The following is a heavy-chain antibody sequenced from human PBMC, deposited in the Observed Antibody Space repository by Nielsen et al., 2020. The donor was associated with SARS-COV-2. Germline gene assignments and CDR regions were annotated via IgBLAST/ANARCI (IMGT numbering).Heavy chain of an antibody. Sequence: GGSLRLSCAASGFTFDDYGMSWVRQAPGKGLEWVSGINWNGGSTGYADSVKGRFTISRDNAKNSLYLQMNSLRAEDTAVYYCARGFYYGSGPPYYFDYWGQGTLVTVSS. CDR2: INWNGGST. CDR3: ARGFYYGSGPPYYFDY. D-gene: IGHD3-10*01. CDR1: GFTFDDYG. V-gene: IGHV3-20*04. J-gene: IGHJ4*02.